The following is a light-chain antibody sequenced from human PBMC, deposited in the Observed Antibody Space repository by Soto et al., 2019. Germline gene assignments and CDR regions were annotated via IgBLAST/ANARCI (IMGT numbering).Light chain of an antibody. Sequence: EVVMTQSPPTLSVSPGERATLSCRASQSVSSNLVWYQQKPGQAPRRLIYGASTRATGIPARFSASGSGTEFTLTISSLQSEDFAVYFCQQYNNWPHTFGQGTKLDIK. CDR2: GAS. CDR3: QQYNNWPHT. J-gene: IGKJ2*01. V-gene: IGKV3-15*01. CDR1: QSVSSN.